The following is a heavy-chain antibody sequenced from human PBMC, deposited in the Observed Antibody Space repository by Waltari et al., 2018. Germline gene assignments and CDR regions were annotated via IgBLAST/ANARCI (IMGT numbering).Heavy chain of an antibody. CDR2: ISFYGSNQ. J-gene: IGHJ4*02. V-gene: IGHV3-30*01. D-gene: IGHD5-12*01. CDR1: GFTFSSYA. CDR3: ARDTVDSGYVGFYFDY. Sequence: QVQLVESGGGVVQPGRSLRLSCAAFGFTFSSYAMHWVAVISFYGSNQYYADSVKGRFTISRDNSKNTLYLQMNSLRADDTAVYYCARDTVDSGYVGFYFDYWGQGTLVTVSS.